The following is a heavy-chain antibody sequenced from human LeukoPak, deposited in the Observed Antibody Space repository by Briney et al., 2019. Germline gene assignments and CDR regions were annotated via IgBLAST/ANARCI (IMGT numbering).Heavy chain of an antibody. Sequence: GASVKVSCKASGYTFTGYYMHWVRQAPGQGLEWMGGIIPIFGTANYAQKFQGRVTITADKSTSTAYMELSSLRSEDTAVYYCARGLLWFGDYYYYYMDVWGKGTTVTVSS. D-gene: IGHD3-10*01. V-gene: IGHV1-69*06. CDR2: IIPIFGTA. J-gene: IGHJ6*03. CDR3: ARGLLWFGDYYYYYMDV. CDR1: GYTFTGYY.